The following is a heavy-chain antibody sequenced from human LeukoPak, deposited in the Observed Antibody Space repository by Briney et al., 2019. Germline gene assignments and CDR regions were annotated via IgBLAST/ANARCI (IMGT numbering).Heavy chain of an antibody. Sequence: ASVKVSCKTSGYPFTSYGISWVRQAPGQGLEWMGWISAYNGNTNYAQKLQGRVTMTTDTSTSTAYMELRSLRSDDTAVYYCASGGTYYYDSSGYSTDFDYWGQGTLVTVSS. J-gene: IGHJ4*02. CDR2: ISAYNGNT. CDR3: ASGGTYYYDSSGYSTDFDY. D-gene: IGHD3-22*01. CDR1: GYPFTSYG. V-gene: IGHV1-18*01.